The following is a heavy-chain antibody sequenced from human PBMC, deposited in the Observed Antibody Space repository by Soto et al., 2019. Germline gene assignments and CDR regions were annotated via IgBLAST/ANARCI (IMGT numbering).Heavy chain of an antibody. CDR3: AKDHLPVRGVRTPRAPMDV. CDR2: ISGSGGST. Sequence: GGSLRLSCAASGFTFSSYAMSWVRQAPGKGLEWVSAISGSGGSTYYADSVKGRFTISRDNSKNTLYLQMNSLRAEDTAVYYCAKDHLPVRGVRTPRAPMDVWGKGTTVTVSS. D-gene: IGHD3-10*01. V-gene: IGHV3-23*01. CDR1: GFTFSSYA. J-gene: IGHJ6*03.